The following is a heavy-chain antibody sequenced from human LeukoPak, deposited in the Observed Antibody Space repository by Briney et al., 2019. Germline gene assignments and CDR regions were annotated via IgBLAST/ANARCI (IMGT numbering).Heavy chain of an antibody. CDR3: ARVGDHFHWYLDL. J-gene: IGHJ2*01. D-gene: IGHD5-24*01. V-gene: IGHV3-53*01. CDR1: GFTVSTKY. Sequence: GGSLTLSCAASGFTVSTKYMNWVRQAPGKGLEWVSILYSGSDTYHADSVKGRFTISRDSSKNMLFLHMNSLRAEDTAVYYCARVGDHFHWYLDLWGRGTLVTVSS. CDR2: LYSGSDT.